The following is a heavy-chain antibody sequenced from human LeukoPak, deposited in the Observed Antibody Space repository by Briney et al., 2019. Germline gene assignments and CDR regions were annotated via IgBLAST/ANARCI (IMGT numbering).Heavy chain of an antibody. Sequence: GGSLRLSCTASGFTFSNFWMGWVRQAPGKGLEWVANIKQDETEKFYLGSVKGRFTISRDNAKNSLYLQMNSLRAEDTAVYYCARDRAYNYLSDYWGQGTLVTVSS. D-gene: IGHD5-18*01. J-gene: IGHJ4*02. V-gene: IGHV3-7*01. CDR1: GFTFSNFW. CDR2: IKQDETEK. CDR3: ARDRAYNYLSDY.